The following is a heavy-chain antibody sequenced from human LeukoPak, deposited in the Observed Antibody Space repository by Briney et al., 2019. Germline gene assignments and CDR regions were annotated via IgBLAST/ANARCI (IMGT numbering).Heavy chain of an antibody. CDR1: GFTVSSNY. V-gene: IGHV3-53*01. CDR2: ISSGGST. J-gene: IGHJ4*02. D-gene: IGHD6-19*01. Sequence: GGSLRLSCAASGFTVSSNYMSWVRQAPGKGLEWVSVISSGGSTYYADSVKGRFTISKDNSKNTLYLQMNSLRAEDTAVYYCARDRSTYSSGWWGIDYWGQGTLVTVSS. CDR3: ARDRSTYSSGWWGIDY.